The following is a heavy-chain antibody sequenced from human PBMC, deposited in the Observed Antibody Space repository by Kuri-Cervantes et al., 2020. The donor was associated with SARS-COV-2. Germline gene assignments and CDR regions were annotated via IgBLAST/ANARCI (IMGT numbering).Heavy chain of an antibody. CDR1: GFTFSSYA. CDR3: AKGEYQLLYGGISGYYYGMDV. V-gene: IGHV3-23*01. CDR2: ISGSGGST. J-gene: IGHJ6*02. D-gene: IGHD2-2*02. Sequence: ETLSLTCAASGFTFSSYAMSWVRQAPGKGLEWVSAISGSGGSTYYADSVKGRFTISRDNSKNTLYLQMNSLRAGDTAVYYCAKGEYQLLYGGISGYYYGMDVWGQGTTVTVSS.